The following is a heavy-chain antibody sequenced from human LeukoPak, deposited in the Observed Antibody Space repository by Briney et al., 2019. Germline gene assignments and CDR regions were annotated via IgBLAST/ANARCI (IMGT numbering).Heavy chain of an antibody. J-gene: IGHJ4*02. V-gene: IGHV3-7*01. Sequence: GGSLRLSCAASGFTFSTYWMAWVRQAPGEGLEWVANIKGDESARHQADSVKGRFTISRDNTQNSVYLQMSNLRGDDTAVYYCARDVVGSLDYWGQGTLVTVSS. CDR1: GFTFSTYW. CDR2: IKGDESAR. CDR3: ARDVVGSLDY. D-gene: IGHD1-26*01.